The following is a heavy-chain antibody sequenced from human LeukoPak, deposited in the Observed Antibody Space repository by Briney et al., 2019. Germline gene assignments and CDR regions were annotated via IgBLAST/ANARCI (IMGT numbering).Heavy chain of an antibody. J-gene: IGHJ6*03. Sequence: GRSLRLSCAASGFDFSDYGMQWVRQAPGKGLELVALIWHDGSNKYYADSVRGRFTISRDSSKNTLYLQMNSLRAEDTAVYYCAKDGDRGTSFYYYYMDVWGKGTTVTVSS. V-gene: IGHV3-33*06. CDR3: AKDGDRGTSFYYYYMDV. CDR1: GFDFSDYG. D-gene: IGHD3-16*01. CDR2: IWHDGSNK.